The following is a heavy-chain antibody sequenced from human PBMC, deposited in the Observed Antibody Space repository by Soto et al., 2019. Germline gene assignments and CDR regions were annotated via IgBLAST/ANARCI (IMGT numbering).Heavy chain of an antibody. CDR1: GDSIRRGDYY. Sequence: SETLSLTCSVSGDSIRRGDYYWNWIRQTPGKGLEWIGYIHYTGSTFYNSSLESRVTISVDTSRNQFYLKLTSVTAADTAVYYCARDLPPPMSWLDPWGPGILVTVSS. V-gene: IGHV4-30-4*01. CDR2: IHYTGST. J-gene: IGHJ5*02. CDR3: ARDLPPPMSWLDP.